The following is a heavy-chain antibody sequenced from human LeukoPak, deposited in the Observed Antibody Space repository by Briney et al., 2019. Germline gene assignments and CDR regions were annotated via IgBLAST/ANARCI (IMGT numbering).Heavy chain of an antibody. CDR1: GGSISSYY. Sequence: SETLSLTCTVSGGSISSYYWSWIRQPAGKGLEWIGRIYTSGSTNYDPSLKSRVTMSVDTSKNQFSLKLSSVTAADTAVYYCARGRDLRRAFDIWGQGTMVTVSS. CDR2: IYTSGST. CDR3: ARGRDLRRAFDI. J-gene: IGHJ3*02. V-gene: IGHV4-4*07. D-gene: IGHD1-14*01.